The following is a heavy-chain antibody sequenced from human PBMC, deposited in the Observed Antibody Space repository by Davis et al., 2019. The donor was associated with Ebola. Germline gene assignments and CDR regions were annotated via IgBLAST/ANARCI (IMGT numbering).Heavy chain of an antibody. CDR2: IRSKANSYAT. J-gene: IGHJ4*02. Sequence: GESLKISCAASGFTFSGSAMHWVRQASGKGLEWVGRIRSKANSYATAYAASVKGRLTISRDDSKNTAYLQMNSLKTEDTAVYYCTSGTVTTHPSGDYWGQGTLVTVSS. V-gene: IGHV3-73*01. CDR3: TSGTVTTHPSGDY. CDR1: GFTFSGSA. D-gene: IGHD4-17*01.